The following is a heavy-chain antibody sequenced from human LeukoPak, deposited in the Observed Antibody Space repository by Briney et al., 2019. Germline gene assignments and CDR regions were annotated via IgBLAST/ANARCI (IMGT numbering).Heavy chain of an antibody. CDR2: IYPGDSDT. Sequence: GASLKISCKGSGYSFTSYWIGWVRQLPGKGREWTGVIYPGDSDTRYSPSFQGPVTILADKYIITAYMQWSSLKASDTAMYYWARLQHIVVVTAIYDYWGQGTLVTVSS. CDR3: ARLQHIVVVTAIYDY. V-gene: IGHV5-51*01. J-gene: IGHJ4*02. CDR1: GYSFTSYW. D-gene: IGHD2-21*02.